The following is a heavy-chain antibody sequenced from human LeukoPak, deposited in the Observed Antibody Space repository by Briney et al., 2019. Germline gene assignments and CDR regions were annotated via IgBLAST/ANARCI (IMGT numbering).Heavy chain of an antibody. CDR3: AGERGEEYSSGWYKTNYFYN. D-gene: IGHD6-19*01. V-gene: IGHV4-39*07. J-gene: IGHJ4*02. CDR1: GDSFTSVTDY. Sequence: PSETLSLTCTVSGDSFTSVTDYWAWIRQPPGKGLEWIASGDYSGGTYYNPSLESRVAISADMSKNQISLKLTSVTGADTAVYYCAGERGEEYSSGWYKTNYFYNWGQGILVTVSS. CDR2: GDYSGGT.